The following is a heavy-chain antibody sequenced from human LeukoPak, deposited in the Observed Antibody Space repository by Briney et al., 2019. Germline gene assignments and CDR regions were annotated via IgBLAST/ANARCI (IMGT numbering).Heavy chain of an antibody. J-gene: IGHJ5*02. CDR1: GGSFSGYY. CDR2: IYTSGST. CDR3: ASSDWFDP. Sequence: KPSETLSLTCAVYGGSFSGYYWSWIRQPAGKGLEWIGRIYTSGSTNYNPSLKSRVTMSVDTSKNQFSLKLSSVTAADTAVYYCASSDWFDPWGQGTLVTVSS. V-gene: IGHV4-59*10.